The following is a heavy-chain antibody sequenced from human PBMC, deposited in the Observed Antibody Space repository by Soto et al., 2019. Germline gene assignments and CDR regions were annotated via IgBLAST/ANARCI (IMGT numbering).Heavy chain of an antibody. CDR2: ISGGGGSA. V-gene: IGHV3-23*01. CDR3: AKGLGPGYSYGSLDY. D-gene: IGHD5-18*01. CDR1: GFTFSSYA. J-gene: IGHJ4*02. Sequence: GGSLRLSCAASGFTFSSYAMNWVRQAPGKGLEWVSLISGGGGSAYYADSVKGRFTISRDNSKNTLYLQMNSLRAEDTAVYYCAKGLGPGYSYGSLDYWGQGALVTVSS.